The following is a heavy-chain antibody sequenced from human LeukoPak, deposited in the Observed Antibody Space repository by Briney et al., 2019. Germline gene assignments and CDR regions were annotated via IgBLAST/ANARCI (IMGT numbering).Heavy chain of an antibody. D-gene: IGHD4-11*01. CDR3: ASSNAGYFDY. CDR1: GCTFTSYG. Sequence: ASVKVPCKASGCTFTSYGISWVRQAPGQGLEWMGWISAYNGNTNYAQKLQGRVTMTTDTSTSTAYMELRSLRSDDTAVYYCASSNAGYFDYWGQGTLVTVSS. V-gene: IGHV1-18*01. J-gene: IGHJ4*02. CDR2: ISAYNGNT.